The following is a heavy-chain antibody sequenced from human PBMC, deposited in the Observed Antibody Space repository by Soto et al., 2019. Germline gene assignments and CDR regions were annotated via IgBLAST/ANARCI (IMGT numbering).Heavy chain of an antibody. V-gene: IGHV4-38-2*02. D-gene: IGHD4-17*01. CDR2: ISHSGTT. J-gene: IGHJ6*02. CDR1: GFPISSTYS. CDR3: ARVTMVIRDSDHFGVDV. Sequence: TLSLTCLVSGFPISSTYSWGWIRQPPGKGLEWIGSISHSGTTSYSPSLTSRVSISVDTSKNQVSLKLTSVTAADTAVYFCARVTMVIRDSDHFGVDVWGHGTTVTVSS.